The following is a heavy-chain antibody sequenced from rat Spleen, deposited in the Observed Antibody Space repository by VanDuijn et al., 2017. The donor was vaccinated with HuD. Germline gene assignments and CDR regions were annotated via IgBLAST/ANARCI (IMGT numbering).Heavy chain of an antibody. CDR3: ARTTTVATGGFAY. CDR1: GYSITSNY. Sequence: EVQLQESGPGLVKPSQSLSLTCSVTGYSITSNYWGWIRKFPGNKLEWMGYINSAGTTNYNPSLRSRISITSDTSKNQFFLQVNSVTTEDTATYYCARTTTVATGGFAYWGQGTLVTVSS. D-gene: IGHD1-3*01. J-gene: IGHJ3*01. CDR2: INSAGTT. V-gene: IGHV3-3*01.